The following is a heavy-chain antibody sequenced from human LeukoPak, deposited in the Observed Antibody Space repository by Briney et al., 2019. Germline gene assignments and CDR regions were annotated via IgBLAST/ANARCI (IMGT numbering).Heavy chain of an antibody. J-gene: IGHJ3*02. CDR1: GFTFSSYA. CDR2: IKQDGSEK. CDR3: ASLDAFDI. Sequence: GGSLRLSCAASGFTFSSYAMSWVRQAPGKGLEWVANIKQDGSEKYYVDSVKGRFTISRDNAKNSLYLQMNSLRAEDTAVYYCASLDAFDIWGQGTMVTVSS. V-gene: IGHV3-7*01.